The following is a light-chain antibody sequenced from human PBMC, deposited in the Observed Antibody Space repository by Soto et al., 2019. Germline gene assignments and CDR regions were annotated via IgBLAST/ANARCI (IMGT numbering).Light chain of an antibody. J-gene: IGKJ1*01. CDR2: GAS. V-gene: IGKV3-20*01. Sequence: EIVLTQSPGTLSLSPGERATLSCRASQSVSSNLAWYQQKPGQAPRLVMYGASIRTSGIPDRFSGSGSGTDFTLTISRLEPEDFAVYYCQQYVRAPWTFGQGTKVDIK. CDR3: QQYVRAPWT. CDR1: QSVSSN.